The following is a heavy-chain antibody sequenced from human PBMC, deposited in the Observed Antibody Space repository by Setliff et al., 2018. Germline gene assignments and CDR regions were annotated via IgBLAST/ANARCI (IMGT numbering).Heavy chain of an antibody. CDR1: GFTFRSYW. CDR3: AKDKYSSGPDAFHI. CDR2: IKKDGSIK. Sequence: GGSLRLSCAASGFTFRSYWMSWVRQAPGKGLEWVANIKKDGSIKYYLDSVKGRFTISRDNARNSLYLQMNSLRVEDTAVYYCAKDKYSSGPDAFHIWGQGTMVTVSS. D-gene: IGHD3-22*01. J-gene: IGHJ3*02. V-gene: IGHV3-7*01.